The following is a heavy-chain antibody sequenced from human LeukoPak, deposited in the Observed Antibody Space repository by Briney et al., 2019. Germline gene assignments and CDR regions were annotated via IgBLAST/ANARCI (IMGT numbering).Heavy chain of an antibody. J-gene: IGHJ6*02. CDR1: GFTFDDYA. V-gene: IGHV3-9*01. CDR3: AKRGYCSSTSCYYYYGMDV. D-gene: IGHD2-2*01. Sequence: GGSLRLSCAASGFTFDDYAMHWVRQAPGKGLEWVSGISWNSGSIGYTDSVKGRFTISRDNAKNSLYLQMNSLRAEDTALYYCAKRGYCSSTSCYYYYGMDVWGQGTTVTVSS. CDR2: ISWNSGSI.